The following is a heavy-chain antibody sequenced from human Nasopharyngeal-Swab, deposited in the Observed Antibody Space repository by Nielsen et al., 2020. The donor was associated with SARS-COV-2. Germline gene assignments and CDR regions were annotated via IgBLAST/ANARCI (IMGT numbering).Heavy chain of an antibody. V-gene: IGHV3-7*01. CDR3: AGNRNNWNVDYHYYGMDV. D-gene: IGHD1-20*01. J-gene: IGHJ6*02. CDR2: IKQDGSEK. Sequence: GEALKISCAASGFTFSTYWMSWVRQAPGKGLEWVANIKQDGSEKYYVDSVKGRFTISRDNAKNSLYLQMNSLRAEDTAVYYCAGNRNNWNVDYHYYGMDVWAKGPRSPSP. CDR1: GFTFSTYW.